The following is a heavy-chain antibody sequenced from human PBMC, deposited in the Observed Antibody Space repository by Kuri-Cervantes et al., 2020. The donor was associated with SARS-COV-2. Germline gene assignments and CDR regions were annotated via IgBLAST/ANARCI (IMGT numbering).Heavy chain of an antibody. V-gene: IGHV3-30*02. CDR2: IRYDGSNK. J-gene: IGHJ4*02. CDR3: AKGGDYGAPY. CDR1: GFTFSDYY. Sequence: GGSLRLSCAASGFTFSDYYMSWIRQAPGKGLEWVAFIRYDGSNKYYADSVKGRFTISRDNSKNTLYLQMNSLRAEDTAVYYCAKGGDYGAPYWGQGTLVTVSS. D-gene: IGHD4-17*01.